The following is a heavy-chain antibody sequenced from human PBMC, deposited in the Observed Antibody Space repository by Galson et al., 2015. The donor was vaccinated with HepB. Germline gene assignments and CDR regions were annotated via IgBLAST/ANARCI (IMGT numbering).Heavy chain of an antibody. CDR1: GFTFSTYW. V-gene: IGHV3-74*01. CDR3: ARDQEEWELHDAFDI. CDR2: IDTDGSTT. D-gene: IGHD1-26*01. Sequence: SLRLSCAASGFTFSTYWMHWVRQAPGKGLVWVSRIDTDGSTTNYADSVKGRFTISRDNAKNTLYLEMNSLKAEDTAVYYCARDQEEWELHDAFDIWGQGTMVTVSS. J-gene: IGHJ3*02.